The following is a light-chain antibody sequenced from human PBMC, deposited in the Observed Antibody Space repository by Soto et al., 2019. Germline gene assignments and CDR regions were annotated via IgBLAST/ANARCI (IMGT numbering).Light chain of an antibody. Sequence: QSVLTQPPSVSEAPGQRVTISCTGSSSNIGAGYEAHWYQQVPGTAPKLLIYENNNRPSGVPDRFSGSESGTSASLAITGLQGEDGAEYYCQSYDSSLSGDVFGTGTKLTVL. CDR3: QSYDSSLSGDV. CDR2: ENN. J-gene: IGLJ1*01. V-gene: IGLV1-40*01. CDR1: SSNIGAGYE.